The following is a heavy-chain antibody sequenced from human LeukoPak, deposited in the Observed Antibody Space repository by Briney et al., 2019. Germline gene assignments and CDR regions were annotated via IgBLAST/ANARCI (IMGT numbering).Heavy chain of an antibody. CDR3: AKMASSGSNSVPVT. Sequence: GGSLRLSCAASGFTVSSSYMSWVRQAPGKGLEWVSVIYRGGNTYYADSVKGRFSISRDNSKNTLHLQMNNLRAEDTAVYYCAKMASSGSNSVPVTWGQGALVTVSS. CDR2: IYRGGNT. V-gene: IGHV3-53*01. D-gene: IGHD4/OR15-4a*01. J-gene: IGHJ5*02. CDR1: GFTVSSSY.